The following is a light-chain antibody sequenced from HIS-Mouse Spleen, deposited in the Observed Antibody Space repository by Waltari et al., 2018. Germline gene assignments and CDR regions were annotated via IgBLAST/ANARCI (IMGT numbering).Light chain of an antibody. Sequence: QSVLTQPPSASGTPGQRVTISCSGSSSNIGSNYVYWYQQLPGTAPKLLIYRNNQRPSGVPDRCSGSKSGTSASLASSGLRSEDEADYYCAAWDDSLSGWVFGGGTKLTVL. CDR2: RNN. V-gene: IGLV1-47*01. CDR3: AAWDDSLSGWV. J-gene: IGLJ3*02. CDR1: SSNIGSNY.